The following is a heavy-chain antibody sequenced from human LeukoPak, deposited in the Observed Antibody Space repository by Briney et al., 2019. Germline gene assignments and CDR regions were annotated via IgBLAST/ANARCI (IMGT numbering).Heavy chain of an antibody. Sequence: GGSLRLSCAASGFTVSGNYMSWVRQAPGKGLEWVSIIYSGGSTYYADSVKGRFTISRDNSKNTLYLQMNSLRAEDTAVYYCARARWELLPPDFDYWGQGTLVTVSS. J-gene: IGHJ4*02. V-gene: IGHV3-53*01. CDR2: IYSGGST. D-gene: IGHD1-26*01. CDR1: GFTVSGNY. CDR3: ARARWELLPPDFDY.